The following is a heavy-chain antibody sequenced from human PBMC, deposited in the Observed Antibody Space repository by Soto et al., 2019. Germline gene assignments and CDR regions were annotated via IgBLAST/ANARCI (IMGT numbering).Heavy chain of an antibody. CDR3: AREYTYGSNFFDC. CDR1: GGSISSAAYY. D-gene: IGHD5-18*01. CDR2: VSHSGST. J-gene: IGHJ4*02. Sequence: QVRMQESGPGLVKPSQTLSLTCTVSGGSISSAAYYCSWIRQHPGKGLEWIGYVSHSGSTYYNPSLKSRVIISVDTSKNQFSLSLSSLTAADPAVYYCAREYTYGSNFFDCWGQGALVTVSS. V-gene: IGHV4-31*03.